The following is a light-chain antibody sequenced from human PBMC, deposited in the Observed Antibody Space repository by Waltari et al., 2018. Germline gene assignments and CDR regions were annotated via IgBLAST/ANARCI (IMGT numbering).Light chain of an antibody. V-gene: IGKV3-15*01. CDR2: GAS. J-gene: IGKJ3*01. CDR3: QQYDHWPPA. CDR1: QTIRSD. Sequence: ETVMTQSPATLSVSPGERVILSCRASQTIRSDLAWYQQKPGQSPRLLIYGASTRATAIPARFSGSGSGTEFTLTISSLQSEDFAFYYCQQYDHWPPAFGPGTKVVVK.